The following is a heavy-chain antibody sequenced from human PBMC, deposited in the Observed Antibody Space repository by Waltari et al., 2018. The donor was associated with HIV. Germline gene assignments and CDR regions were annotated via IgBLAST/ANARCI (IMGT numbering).Heavy chain of an antibody. J-gene: IGHJ4*02. CDR3: ARQGIGIVVVITALDY. CDR1: GGSISSSSYY. V-gene: IGHV4-39*07. CDR2: IYYSGST. Sequence: QLQLQESGPGLVKPSETLSLTCTVSGGSISSSSYYWGWIRQPPGKGLEWIGSIYYSGSTYYNPSLKSRVTISVDTSKNQFSLKLSSVTAADTAVYYCARQGIGIVVVITALDYWGQGTLVTVSS. D-gene: IGHD3-22*01.